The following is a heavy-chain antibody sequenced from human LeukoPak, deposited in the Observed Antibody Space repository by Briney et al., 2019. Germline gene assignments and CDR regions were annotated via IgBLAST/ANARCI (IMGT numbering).Heavy chain of an antibody. V-gene: IGHV3-7*03. CDR1: GFTFGDTW. J-gene: IGHJ4*02. CDR2: IKQDGSEK. D-gene: IGHD3/OR15-3a*01. Sequence: GGSLRLSCAASGFTFGDTWMNWVRQVPGQGLEWVANIKQDGSEKFYVASVKGRFTISRDNGKSSLYLQMNSLRAEDTALYYCATSYDMGWLIGYWGQGALVTVSS. CDR3: ATSYDMGWLIGY.